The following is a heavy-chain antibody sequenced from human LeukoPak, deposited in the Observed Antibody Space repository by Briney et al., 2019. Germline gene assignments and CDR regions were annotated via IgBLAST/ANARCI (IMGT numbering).Heavy chain of an antibody. Sequence: PSETLSLTCAVYGGSFSGYYWSWIRQPPGKGLEWIGEINHSGSTNYNPSLKSRVTISVDTSKNQFSLKLSSVTAAETAVYYCARLRGVYSGYDSVWGKGTTVTVSS. CDR1: GGSFSGYY. D-gene: IGHD5-12*01. CDR3: ARLRGVYSGYDSV. V-gene: IGHV4-34*01. CDR2: INHSGST. J-gene: IGHJ6*04.